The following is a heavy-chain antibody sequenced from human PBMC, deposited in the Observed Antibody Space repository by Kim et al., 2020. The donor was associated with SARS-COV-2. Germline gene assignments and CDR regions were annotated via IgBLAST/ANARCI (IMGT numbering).Heavy chain of an antibody. J-gene: IGHJ4*02. D-gene: IGHD6-19*01. Sequence: YYADSVKGRFTISRDSSKNTLYLQMNSLRAEDKAVYYCARGSVAPNFFLYWGQGTLVTVSS. CDR3: ARGSVAPNFFLY. V-gene: IGHV3-66*01.